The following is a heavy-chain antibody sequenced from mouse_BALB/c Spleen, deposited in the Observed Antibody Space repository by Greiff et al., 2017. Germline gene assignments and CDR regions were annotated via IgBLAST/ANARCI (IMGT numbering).Heavy chain of an antibody. Sequence: QVQLKESGPQLVRPGASVKISCKASGYSFTSYWMHWVKQRPGQGLEWIGMIDPSDSETRLNQKFKDKATLTVDKSSSTAYMQLSSPTSEDSAVYYCARGLYDYELFDYWGQGTTLTVSS. CDR1: GYSFTSYW. J-gene: IGHJ2*01. D-gene: IGHD2-4*01. CDR2: IDPSDSET. V-gene: IGHV1S126*01. CDR3: ARGLYDYELFDY.